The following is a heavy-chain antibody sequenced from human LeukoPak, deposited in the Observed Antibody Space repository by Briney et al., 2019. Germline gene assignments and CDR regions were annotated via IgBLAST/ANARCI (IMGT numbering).Heavy chain of an antibody. CDR2: IYTSGST. CDR3: ARVQGDSYGYVEGFDP. CDR1: GGSISSYY. D-gene: IGHD5-18*01. Sequence: SETLSLTCTVSGGSISSYYWSWIRQPPGKGLEWIGYIYTSGSTNYNPSLKSRVTISVDTSKNQFSLKLSSVTAADTAVYYCARVQGDSYGYVEGFDPWGQGTLVTVSS. J-gene: IGHJ5*02. V-gene: IGHV4-4*09.